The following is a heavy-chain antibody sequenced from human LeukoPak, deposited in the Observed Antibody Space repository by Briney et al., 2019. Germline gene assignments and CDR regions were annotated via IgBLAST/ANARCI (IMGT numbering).Heavy chain of an antibody. Sequence: SGTLSLTCTVSGGSISSGSYYWSWIRQPAGKGLEWIGRIYTSGSTNYNPSLKSRVTISVDTSKNQFSLKLSSVTAADTVVYYCARDLYGDYVDYWGQGTLVTVSS. V-gene: IGHV4-61*02. D-gene: IGHD4-17*01. CDR2: IYTSGST. CDR3: ARDLYGDYVDY. J-gene: IGHJ4*02. CDR1: GGSISSGSYY.